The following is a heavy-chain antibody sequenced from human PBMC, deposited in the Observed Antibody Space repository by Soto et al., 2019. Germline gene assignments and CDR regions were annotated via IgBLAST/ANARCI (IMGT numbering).Heavy chain of an antibody. CDR1: VYSFTSYW. CDR3: VIGGYYYYYGMDV. J-gene: IGHJ6*02. V-gene: IGHV5-10-1*01. D-gene: IGHD3-16*01. Sequence: GESLKIACKGSVYSFTSYWISWVRQMPGKGLEWMGRIDPSDSYTNYSPSFQGHVTISADKSISTAYLQWSSLKASDTAMYYCVIGGYYYYYGMDVWGQGTTVTVSS. CDR2: IDPSDSYT.